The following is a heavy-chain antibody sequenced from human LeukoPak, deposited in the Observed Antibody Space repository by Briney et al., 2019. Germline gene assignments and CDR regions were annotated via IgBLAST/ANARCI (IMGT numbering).Heavy chain of an antibody. V-gene: IGHV4-39*07. Sequence: SETLSLTCTVSGGSISSSSYYWGWIRQPPGKGREWIGSIYYSGSTYYTPSLKSRVTISVDTSKNQFSLKLSSVTAADTAVYYCARTVDTAMVLTFDYWGQGTLVTVSS. CDR1: GGSISSSSYY. D-gene: IGHD5-18*01. CDR2: IYYSGST. CDR3: ARTVDTAMVLTFDY. J-gene: IGHJ4*02.